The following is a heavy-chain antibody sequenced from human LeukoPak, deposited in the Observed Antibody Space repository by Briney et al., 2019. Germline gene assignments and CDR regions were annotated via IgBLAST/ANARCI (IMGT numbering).Heavy chain of an antibody. Sequence: ASVKVSCKASGYTFTGYYMHWVRQAPGQGLEWMGWINPNSGGTNYAQKFQGRVTMTRDTSISTAYMELSRLRSDDTAVYYCARDLVGAGGNAFDIWGQGTMVTVSS. J-gene: IGHJ3*02. CDR1: GYTFTGYY. D-gene: IGHD1-26*01. V-gene: IGHV1-2*02. CDR3: ARDLVGAGGNAFDI. CDR2: INPNSGGT.